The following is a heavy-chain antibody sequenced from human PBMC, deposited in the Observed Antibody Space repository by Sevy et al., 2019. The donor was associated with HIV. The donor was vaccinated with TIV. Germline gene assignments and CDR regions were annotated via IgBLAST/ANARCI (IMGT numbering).Heavy chain of an antibody. CDR3: ARDRDRGWFDP. J-gene: IGHJ5*02. CDR1: GGTFSGYA. Sequence: ALVKVSCKTSGGTFSGYAISWVRQAPGQGLEWMGGIIAVSGTTNYVEKFQGRLTITADVSTRTVYMELRSLKTEDTAIYYCARDRDRGWFDPWGQGTLVTVSS. D-gene: IGHD3-10*01. CDR2: IIAVSGTT. V-gene: IGHV1-69*13.